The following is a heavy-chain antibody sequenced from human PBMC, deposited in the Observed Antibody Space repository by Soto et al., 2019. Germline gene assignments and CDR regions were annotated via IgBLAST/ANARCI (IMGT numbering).Heavy chain of an antibody. CDR2: IYYSGST. Sequence: QVQLQESGPGLVKPSETLSLTCTVSGGSISSSSYYWGWIRQAAGKGLNWIGSIYYSGSTYYNPSLKSRITISIDTSKNQFSLRLSSVTAADTAVYYCARHTSSPMIRGATYPALLDYWGQGTLVTVSS. D-gene: IGHD3-10*01. V-gene: IGHV4-39*01. CDR1: GGSISSSSYY. CDR3: ARHTSSPMIRGATYPALLDY. J-gene: IGHJ4*02.